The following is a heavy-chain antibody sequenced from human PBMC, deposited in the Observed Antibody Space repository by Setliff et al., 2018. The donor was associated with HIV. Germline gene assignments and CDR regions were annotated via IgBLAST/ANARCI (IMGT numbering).Heavy chain of an antibody. CDR2: IYYSGST. D-gene: IGHD2-15*01. Sequence: PSETLSLTCTVSGGSISSNYWSWMRQPPGKGLEWIGHIYYSGSTNYNPSLKSRATISVDTSRNQFSLNLSSVTAADTAVYYCARFPLLHKNAFDIWGQGTMVTVSS. CDR1: GGSISSNY. CDR3: ARFPLLHKNAFDI. V-gene: IGHV4-59*01. J-gene: IGHJ3*02.